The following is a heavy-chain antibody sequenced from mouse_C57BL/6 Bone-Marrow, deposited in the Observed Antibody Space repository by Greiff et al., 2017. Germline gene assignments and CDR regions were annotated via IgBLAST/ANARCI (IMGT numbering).Heavy chain of an antibody. Sequence: QVQLQQPGAELVMPGASVKLSCKASGYTFTSYWMHWVKQRPGQGLAWIGEIDPSDSSTNYNQKFKGKSTLTVDTSSRTAYMQLSSLTSEDSAVYDCARGGGYWAWFAYWGQGTLVTVSA. CDR2: IDPSDSST. CDR3: ARGGGYWAWFAY. CDR1: GYTFTSYW. D-gene: IGHD4-1*01. V-gene: IGHV1-69*01. J-gene: IGHJ3*01.